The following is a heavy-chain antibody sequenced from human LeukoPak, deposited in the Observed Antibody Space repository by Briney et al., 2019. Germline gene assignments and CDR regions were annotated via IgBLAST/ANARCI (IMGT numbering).Heavy chain of an antibody. V-gene: IGHV3-33*01. J-gene: IGHJ4*02. CDR1: GFTFSSYG. CDR2: IWYDGSNK. Sequence: GGSLRLSCAASGFTFSSYGMHWVRQALGKGLEWVAVIWYDGSNKYYADSVKGRFTISRDNSKNTLYLQMNSLRAEDTAVYYCARDTSGAYLLWGQGTLVTVSS. D-gene: IGHD3-10*01. CDR3: ARDTSGAYLL.